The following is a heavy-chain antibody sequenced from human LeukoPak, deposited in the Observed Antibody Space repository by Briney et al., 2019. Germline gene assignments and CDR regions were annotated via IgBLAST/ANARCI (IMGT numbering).Heavy chain of an antibody. Sequence: SETLSLTCTVSGGSISSGGYYWSWIRQHPGKGLEWIGYIYYSGSTYYNPSPKSRVTISVDTSKNQFSLKLSSVTAADTAVYYCARGSSVNAFDIWGQGTMVTVSS. CDR1: GGSISSGGYY. CDR2: IYYSGST. V-gene: IGHV4-31*03. J-gene: IGHJ3*02. CDR3: ARGSSVNAFDI. D-gene: IGHD3-22*01.